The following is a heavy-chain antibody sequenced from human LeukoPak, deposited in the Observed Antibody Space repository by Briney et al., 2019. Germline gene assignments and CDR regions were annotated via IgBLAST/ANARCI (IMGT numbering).Heavy chain of an antibody. D-gene: IGHD3-3*01. Sequence: PGGSLRLSCAASGFTFSSYAMSWVRQAPGKGLEWVSAISGSGGSTYYADPVKGRFTISRDNSKNTLYLQMNSLRAEDTAVYYCAKALTYYDFWSGSYYFDYWGQGTLVTVSS. CDR1: GFTFSSYA. J-gene: IGHJ4*02. V-gene: IGHV3-23*01. CDR3: AKALTYYDFWSGSYYFDY. CDR2: ISGSGGST.